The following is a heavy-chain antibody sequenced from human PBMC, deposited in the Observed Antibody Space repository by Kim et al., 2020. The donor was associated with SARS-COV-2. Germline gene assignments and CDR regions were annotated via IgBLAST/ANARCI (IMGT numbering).Heavy chain of an antibody. CDR2: ISGSGGST. Sequence: GGSLRLSCAASGFTFSSYAMSWVRQAPGKGLEWVSAISGSGGSTYYADSVKGRFTISRDNSKNTLYLQMNSLRAEDTAVYYCAKAAYYYDSSGYYFDYWGQGTLVTVSS. CDR3: AKAAYYYDSSGYYFDY. V-gene: IGHV3-23*01. D-gene: IGHD3-22*01. J-gene: IGHJ4*02. CDR1: GFTFSSYA.